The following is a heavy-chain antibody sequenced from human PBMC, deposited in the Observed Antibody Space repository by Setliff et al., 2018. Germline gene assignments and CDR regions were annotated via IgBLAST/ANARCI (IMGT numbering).Heavy chain of an antibody. V-gene: IGHV4-59*01. CDR3: ARQPSSGAYYNPRPYYFDS. J-gene: IGHJ4*02. Sequence: SETLSLTCTVSSGSLNSYYWSWVRQSPGKGLEWIGFVHFGGDTNYNPSLKSRVTMSADTSNNQFSLNLRSVTAADTAVYFCARQPSSGAYYNPRPYYFDSWGQGTLVTVSS. D-gene: IGHD3-10*01. CDR1: SGSLNSYY. CDR2: VHFGGDT.